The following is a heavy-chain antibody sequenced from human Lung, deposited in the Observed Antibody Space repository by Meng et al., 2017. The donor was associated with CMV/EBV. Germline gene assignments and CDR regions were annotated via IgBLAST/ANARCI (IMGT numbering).Heavy chain of an antibody. CDR3: ARDRGGIVGATKGYYGMDV. Sequence: SXAASGFTFSSYAMHWVRQAPGKGLEWVAVISYDGSNKYYADSVKGRFTISRDNSKNTLYLQMNSLRAEDTAVYYCARDRGGIVGATKGYYGMDVWGQGTXVTVSS. D-gene: IGHD1-26*01. V-gene: IGHV3-30*04. CDR1: GFTFSSYA. J-gene: IGHJ6*02. CDR2: ISYDGSNK.